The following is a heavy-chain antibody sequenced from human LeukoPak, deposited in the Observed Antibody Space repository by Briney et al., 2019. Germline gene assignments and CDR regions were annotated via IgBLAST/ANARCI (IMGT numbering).Heavy chain of an antibody. J-gene: IGHJ6*03. CDR2: INHSEST. D-gene: IGHD2-2*01. V-gene: IGHV4-34*01. Sequence: PPETLSLTCAVYGGSFSGYYWSWIRQPPGKGREWIGEINHSESTNYNPSLKSRVTISVDTSKHQFSLKVSSVTAADTAVYYCARSLSAAKSVADYYYYYMDVWGKGTTVTVSS. CDR1: GGSFSGYY. CDR3: ARSLSAAKSVADYYYYYMDV.